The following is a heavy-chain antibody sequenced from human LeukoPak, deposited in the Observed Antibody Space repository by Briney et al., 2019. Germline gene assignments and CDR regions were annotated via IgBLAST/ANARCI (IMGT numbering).Heavy chain of an antibody. CDR3: ASIYGSSGYSDY. D-gene: IGHD3-22*01. Sequence: GGSLRLSCAASGFTFSDYFMTWIRQAPGKGLEWVSYISSSSSNTNYADSVKGRFTISRDNAKNSLYLQMNSLRAEDTAVYYCASIYGSSGYSDYWGQGTLVTVSS. CDR2: ISSSSSNT. J-gene: IGHJ4*02. V-gene: IGHV3-11*06. CDR1: GFTFSDYF.